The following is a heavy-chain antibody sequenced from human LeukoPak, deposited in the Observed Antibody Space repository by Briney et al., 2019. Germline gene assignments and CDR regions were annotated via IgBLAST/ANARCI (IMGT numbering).Heavy chain of an antibody. Sequence: GGSLRLSCAASGFTFSSYSMSWVRQAPGKGLEWVSSISSSSSYIYYADSVKGRFTISRDNAKNSLYLQMNSLRAEDTAVYYCARDYDFWSGYYIGFDYWGQGTLVTVSS. CDR2: ISSSSSYI. V-gene: IGHV3-21*01. CDR1: GFTFSSYS. J-gene: IGHJ4*02. CDR3: ARDYDFWSGYYIGFDY. D-gene: IGHD3-3*01.